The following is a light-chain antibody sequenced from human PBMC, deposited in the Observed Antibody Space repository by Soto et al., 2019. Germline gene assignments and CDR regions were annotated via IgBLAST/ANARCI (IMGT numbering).Light chain of an antibody. Sequence: DIQMTQYPSTLSASVGDRVTITCRASQSISSWLAWYPQKPGKAPKLLIYKASSLESGVPSRFSGSGSGTEFTLTISSLQPDDFATYYCKQYNSYPWPFGQGTKVEIK. CDR2: KAS. CDR1: QSISSW. CDR3: KQYNSYPWP. J-gene: IGKJ1*01. V-gene: IGKV1-5*03.